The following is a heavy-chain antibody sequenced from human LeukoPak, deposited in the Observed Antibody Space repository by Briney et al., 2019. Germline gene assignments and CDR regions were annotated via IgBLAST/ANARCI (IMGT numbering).Heavy chain of an antibody. CDR2: ISTSSSTI. V-gene: IGHV3-48*04. CDR1: GFTFSDYT. Sequence: GGSLRLACEVSGFTFSDYTMTWVRQAPGKGLEWVSYISTSSSTIYYADSVKGRFTISRDNTKNSLYLQMNSLRAEDTAVYYCARIPSGYTLGYGYYYYYMDVWGKGATVTVSS. CDR3: ARIPSGYTLGYGYYYYYMDV. J-gene: IGHJ6*03. D-gene: IGHD5-18*01.